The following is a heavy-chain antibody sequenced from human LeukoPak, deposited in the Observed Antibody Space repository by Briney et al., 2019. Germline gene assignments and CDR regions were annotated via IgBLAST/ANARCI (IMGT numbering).Heavy chain of an antibody. CDR2: INHSGST. Sequence: SETLSLTCAVYGGSFSGYYWSWIRQPPGKGLEWIGEINHSGSTNYNPSLKSRVTISVDTSKNQFSLKLSSVTAADTAVYYCARGRRAARDSDYWGQGTLVTVSS. CDR1: GGSFSGYY. V-gene: IGHV4-34*01. J-gene: IGHJ4*02. D-gene: IGHD6-6*01. CDR3: ARGRRAARDSDY.